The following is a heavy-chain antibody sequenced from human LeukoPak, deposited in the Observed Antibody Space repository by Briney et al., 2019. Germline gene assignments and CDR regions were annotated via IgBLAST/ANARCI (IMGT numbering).Heavy chain of an antibody. CDR1: GGSISGYY. Sequence: SETLSLTCTVSGGSISGYYWGWIRQPAGKRPEYIGRIYSGGGGTNYNPSLKSRVTMSVDTSKSQFSLKLSSVTAADTALYYCARGAPYCGGDCSVYFDYWGQGTLVTVSS. V-gene: IGHV4-4*07. J-gene: IGHJ4*02. CDR3: ARGAPYCGGDCSVYFDY. D-gene: IGHD2-21*02. CDR2: IYSGGGGT.